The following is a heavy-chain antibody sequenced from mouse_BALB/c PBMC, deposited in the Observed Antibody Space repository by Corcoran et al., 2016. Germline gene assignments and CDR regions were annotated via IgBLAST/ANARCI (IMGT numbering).Heavy chain of an antibody. CDR3: ARVYYGNYGNAMDY. D-gene: IGHD2-1*01. CDR1: GFNIKDTY. Sequence: EVQLQQSGAELVKPGASVKLSCTASGFNIKDTYMHWVKQRPEQGLEWIGRIDPANGNTKYDPKFQGKATITADTSSNTAYLQLSSLTSEDTAVYYCARVYYGNYGNAMDYWGQGTSVTVSS. V-gene: IGHV14-3*02. CDR2: IDPANGNT. J-gene: IGHJ4*01.